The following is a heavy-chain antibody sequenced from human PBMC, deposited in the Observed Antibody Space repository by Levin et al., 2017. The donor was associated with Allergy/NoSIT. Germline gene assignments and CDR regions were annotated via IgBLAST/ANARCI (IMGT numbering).Heavy chain of an antibody. CDR3: ARESGYDYYSYYMDV. J-gene: IGHJ6*03. V-gene: IGHV3-20*04. CDR2: INWNGGST. Sequence: GGSLRLSCAASGFTFDDYGMSWVRQAPGKGLEWVSGINWNGGSTGYADSVKGRFTISRDNAKNSLYLQMNSLRAEDTALYYCARESGYDYYSYYMDVWGKGTTVTVSS. D-gene: IGHD5-12*01. CDR1: GFTFDDYG.